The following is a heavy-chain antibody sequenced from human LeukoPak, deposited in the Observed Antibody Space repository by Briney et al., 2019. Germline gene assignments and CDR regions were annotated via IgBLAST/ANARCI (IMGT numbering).Heavy chain of an antibody. J-gene: IGHJ4*02. CDR3: AKDTTDDGDYYFDY. CDR1: GFTFSSYA. Sequence: PGGSLRLSCAASGFTFSSYAMSWVRQAPGKGPEWVSAISGSGGSTYYADSVKGRFTISRDNSKNTLYLQMNSLRAEDTAVYYCAKDTTDDGDYYFDYWGQGTLVTVSS. V-gene: IGHV3-23*01. CDR2: ISGSGGST. D-gene: IGHD4-17*01.